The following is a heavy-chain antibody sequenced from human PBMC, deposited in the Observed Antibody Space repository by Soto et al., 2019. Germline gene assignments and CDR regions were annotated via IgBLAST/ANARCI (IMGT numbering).Heavy chain of an antibody. CDR1: GETFSGFY. CDR3: ARYGLSRWLFDY. J-gene: IGHJ4*02. Sequence: SETLSLTCAVYGETFSGFYWNWIRQPPGKGLEWIGEINHRVRSNYNPALKSRVTISVDTTKNQYSLKLDSVTAADMAVYCCARYGLSRWLFDYWGQGIQVTVSS. D-gene: IGHD6-19*01. V-gene: IGHV4-34*01. CDR2: INHRVRS.